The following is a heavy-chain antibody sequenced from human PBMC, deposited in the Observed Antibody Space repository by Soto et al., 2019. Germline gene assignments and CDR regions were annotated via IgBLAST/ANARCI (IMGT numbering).Heavy chain of an antibody. CDR2: ISDSGATT. J-gene: IGHJ4*02. V-gene: IGHV3-23*01. D-gene: IGHD6-19*01. CDR3: AKEDTSSGSLDY. Sequence: GGSLRLSCTASGFTFGAYAMCWVRQPPGKGLEWVSGISDSGATTYYADSVRGRFTISRDNSKNTLYLQMKSLRAEDSASYYCAKEDTSSGSLDYWGQGALVTVSS. CDR1: GFTFGAYA.